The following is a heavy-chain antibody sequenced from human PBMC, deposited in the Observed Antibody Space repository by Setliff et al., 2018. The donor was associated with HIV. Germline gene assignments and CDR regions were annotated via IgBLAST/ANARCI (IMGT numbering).Heavy chain of an antibody. CDR2: ISASNGNT. CDR1: GYTFTSYG. Sequence: ASVKVSCKASGYTFTSYGISWVRQAPGQGLEWMGWISASNGNTNYAQKIQGRVTMTTDTSTSAAYMELRSLRSDDTAVYYCARDGSLYSSGWYFDYWGQGTLV. J-gene: IGHJ4*02. CDR3: ARDGSLYSSGWYFDY. V-gene: IGHV1-18*01. D-gene: IGHD6-19*01.